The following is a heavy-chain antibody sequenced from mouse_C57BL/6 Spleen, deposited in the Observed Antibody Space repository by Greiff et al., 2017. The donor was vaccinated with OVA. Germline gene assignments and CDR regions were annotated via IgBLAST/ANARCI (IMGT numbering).Heavy chain of an antibody. D-gene: IGHD1-1*01. CDR1: GYTFTSYG. CDR3: ARCLYYYGSRDYFDY. J-gene: IGHJ2*01. V-gene: IGHV1-81*01. CDR2: IYPRSGNT. Sequence: QVQLKQSGAELARPGASVKLSCKASGYTFTSYGISWVKQRTGQGLEWIGEIYPRSGNTYYNEKFKGKATLTADKSSSTAYMELRSLTSEDSAVYFCARCLYYYGSRDYFDYWGQGTTLTVSS.